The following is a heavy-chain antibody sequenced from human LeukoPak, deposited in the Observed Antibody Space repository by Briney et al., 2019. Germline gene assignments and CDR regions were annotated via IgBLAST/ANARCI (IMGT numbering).Heavy chain of an antibody. Sequence: GASVKVSCKASGYTFTTYAMTWVRQAPGQGLEWLGRINTNTGSPTYAQGFTRRFVLSLDTSVRTAYLQISSLRAEDTAVYYCARDIWSTLYYYYYGMDVWGQGTTVTVSS. V-gene: IGHV7-4-1*02. D-gene: IGHD3-16*01. CDR1: GYTFTTYA. CDR3: ARDIWSTLYYYYYGMDV. J-gene: IGHJ6*02. CDR2: INTNTGSP.